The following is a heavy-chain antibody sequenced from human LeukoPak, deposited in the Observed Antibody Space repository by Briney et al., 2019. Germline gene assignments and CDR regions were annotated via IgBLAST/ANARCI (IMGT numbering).Heavy chain of an antibody. D-gene: IGHD3-16*01. CDR3: AKGGWGTVLDY. CDR1: GFTFSNYA. CDR2: ISGSGDST. Sequence: GGSLRLSCAASGFTFSNYAMPWVRQAPGKGLEWVSTISGSGDSTYYSDSVKGRFTISRDNSENTLYLQLNSLRAEDTAVYYCAKGGWGTVLDYWGLGTLVTVSP. V-gene: IGHV3-23*01. J-gene: IGHJ4*02.